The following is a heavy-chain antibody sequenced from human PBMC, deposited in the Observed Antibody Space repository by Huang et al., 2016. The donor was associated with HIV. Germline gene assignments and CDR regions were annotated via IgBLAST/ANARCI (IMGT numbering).Heavy chain of an antibody. CDR3: TRGHSYGFGRNYFDY. CDR2: IYYSGST. J-gene: IGHJ4*02. V-gene: IGHV4-30-4*08. D-gene: IGHD5-18*01. Sequence: QVQLQESGPGPVKPSQTLSLTCTVSGVSIGSGGYYWSWIRQPPGKGLEWIGYIYYSGSTYYNPSLKSRVTISGDTSKNQFSLKLSSLTAADTAVYYCTRGHSYGFGRNYFDYWGQGTLVTVSS. CDR1: GVSIGSGGYY.